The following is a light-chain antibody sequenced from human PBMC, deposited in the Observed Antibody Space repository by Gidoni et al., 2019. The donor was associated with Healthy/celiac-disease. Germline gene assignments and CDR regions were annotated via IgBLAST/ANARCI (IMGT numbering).Light chain of an antibody. CDR3: QQYNSYLIT. CDR2: KAS. V-gene: IGKV1-5*03. CDR1: QRINRW. J-gene: IGKJ5*01. Sequence: EIQMTQSPSTLSASVGDIVTITCRASQRINRWLAWYQLKPGKAPKLLFYKASILESGVQSSFSGSVSGTEFTLSISSLHPDDFATDYCQQYNSYLITFGQGTRLEIK.